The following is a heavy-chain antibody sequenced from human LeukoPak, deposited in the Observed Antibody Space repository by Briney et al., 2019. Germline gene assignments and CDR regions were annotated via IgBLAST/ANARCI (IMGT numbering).Heavy chain of an antibody. D-gene: IGHD2-2*01. CDR1: GFTFSSYA. Sequence: GGSLRLSCAASGFTFSSYAMSWVRQAPGKGLEWVSAISGSGGSTYYADSVKGRFTISRDNSKNTLYLQVNSLRAEDTAVYYCAKGYCSSTRCYDGGDWFDPWGQGTLVTVSS. J-gene: IGHJ5*02. CDR3: AKGYCSSTRCYDGGDWFDP. V-gene: IGHV3-23*01. CDR2: ISGSGGST.